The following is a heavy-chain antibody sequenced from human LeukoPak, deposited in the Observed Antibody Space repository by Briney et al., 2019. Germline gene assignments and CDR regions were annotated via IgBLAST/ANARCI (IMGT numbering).Heavy chain of an antibody. Sequence: RPSETLSLTCTVSGGSISSSSYYWGWIRQPPGKGLEWIGSIYYSGSTYYNPSLKSRVTISVDTSKNQFSLKLSSVTAADTAVYYCARGLAAAGTPGAFDIWGQGTMVTVPS. CDR2: IYYSGST. CDR1: GGSISSSSYY. V-gene: IGHV4-39*07. J-gene: IGHJ3*02. CDR3: ARGLAAAGTPGAFDI. D-gene: IGHD6-13*01.